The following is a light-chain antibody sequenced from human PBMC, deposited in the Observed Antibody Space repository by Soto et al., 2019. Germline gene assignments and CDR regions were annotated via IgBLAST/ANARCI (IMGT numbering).Light chain of an antibody. J-gene: IGKJ1*01. CDR1: QSISSW. Sequence: DIQMTQSPSTLSASVGDRVTITCRASQSISSWLAWYQQKPGKAPKLLIYKASSLESGVPSRFSGSGSGTEFTLTIKSLQPDGRATYYCQHYSSFGTFGQGTKVEIK. CDR3: QHYSSFGT. CDR2: KAS. V-gene: IGKV1-5*03.